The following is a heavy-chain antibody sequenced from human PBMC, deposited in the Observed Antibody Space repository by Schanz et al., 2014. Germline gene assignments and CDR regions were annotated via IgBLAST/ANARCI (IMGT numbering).Heavy chain of an antibody. CDR2: TSHDGSFT. CDR1: GFTFSSSW. V-gene: IGHV3-74*01. CDR3: TRDTDYHFDY. Sequence: EVHLVESGGGLVQPGGSLRLSCAASGFTFSSSWMHWVRQAPGKGLVWVSRTSHDGSFTTFADSVKGRFTISRDNARNTLYLQTNSLRAEDTAVYYCTRDTDYHFDYWGQGTLVTVSS. J-gene: IGHJ4*02. D-gene: IGHD4-17*01.